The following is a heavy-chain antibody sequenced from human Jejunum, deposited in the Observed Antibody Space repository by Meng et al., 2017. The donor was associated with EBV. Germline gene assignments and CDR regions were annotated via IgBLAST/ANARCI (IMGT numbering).Heavy chain of an antibody. CDR1: GGSFGGYV. CDR2: INQVGST. D-gene: IGHD3-3*01. Sequence: QVQVSECEEGLFNPTGTYSLTRAVSGGSFGGYVCTWIRQAPGKGLEWIGEINQVGSTNYNPSLKSRVTLSVDTSNIQFSLKVTSVTAAETAVYYCARSGAIIGVQGAPDYWGQGTLVTVSS. V-gene: IGHV4-34*01. J-gene: IGHJ4*02. CDR3: ARSGAIIGVQGAPDY.